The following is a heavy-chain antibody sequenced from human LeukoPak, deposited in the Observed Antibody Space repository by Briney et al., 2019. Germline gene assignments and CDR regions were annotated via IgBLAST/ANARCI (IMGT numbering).Heavy chain of an antibody. Sequence: SETLSLTCTVSGGSISSSSYYWGWIRQPPGKGLEWIGSIYYSGSTYYNPSLKSRVTISVDTSKNQFSLKLSSVTAADTAVYYCARRVDYYGSSGYYHHFDYWGQGTLVTVSS. J-gene: IGHJ4*02. CDR2: IYYSGST. D-gene: IGHD3-22*01. CDR3: ARRVDYYGSSGYYHHFDY. CDR1: GGSISSSSYY. V-gene: IGHV4-39*01.